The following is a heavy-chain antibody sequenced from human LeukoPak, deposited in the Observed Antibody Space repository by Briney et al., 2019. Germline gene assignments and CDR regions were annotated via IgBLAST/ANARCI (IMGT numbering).Heavy chain of an antibody. CDR1: GFTFGSYA. CDR3: ARDHNYAFDN. V-gene: IGHV3-48*01. D-gene: IGHD1-1*01. J-gene: IGHJ4*02. Sequence: PGGSLRLSCAASGFTFGSYAMYWVRQVPGKGLEWISYIGIDSGNTKYADSVRGRFTISADKAKNSLYLQMNSLRVEDTAVYYCARDHNYAFDNWGQGTLVSVAS. CDR2: IGIDSGNT.